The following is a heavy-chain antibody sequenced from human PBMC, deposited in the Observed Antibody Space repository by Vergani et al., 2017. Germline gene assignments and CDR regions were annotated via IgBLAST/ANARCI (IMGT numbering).Heavy chain of an antibody. CDR1: RFTFSSYA. CDR2: IYSGGSST. D-gene: IGHD4-11*01. Sequence: EVQLLESGGGLVQPGGSLRLSCAASRFTFSSYAMSWVRQAPGKGLEWVSVIYSGGSSTYYADSVKGRFTISRDNSKNTLYLQMNSLRAEDTAVYYCAKGYLDYSNYVPFDIWGQGTMVTVSS. J-gene: IGHJ3*02. V-gene: IGHV3-23*03. CDR3: AKGYLDYSNYVPFDI.